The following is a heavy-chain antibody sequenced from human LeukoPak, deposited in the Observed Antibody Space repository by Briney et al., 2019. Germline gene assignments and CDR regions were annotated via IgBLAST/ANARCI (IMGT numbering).Heavy chain of an antibody. Sequence: GGSLRLSCAASGFTFSSYAMSWVRQAPGKGLEWVSAVSGSGGSTYYADSVKGRFTISRDNSKNTLYLQMNSLRAEDTAVYYCAKESSNWNYNPYFDYWGPGTLVTVSS. D-gene: IGHD1-7*01. CDR1: GFTFSSYA. CDR2: VSGSGGST. CDR3: AKESSNWNYNPYFDY. J-gene: IGHJ4*02. V-gene: IGHV3-23*01.